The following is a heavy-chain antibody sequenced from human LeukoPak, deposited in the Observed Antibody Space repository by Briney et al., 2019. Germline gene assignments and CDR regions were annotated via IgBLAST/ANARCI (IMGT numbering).Heavy chain of an antibody. CDR2: FFPIDSET. D-gene: IGHD2-15*01. CDR3: TRGCSGGSCSRDAMDV. V-gene: IGHV5-51*01. CDR1: GYSFSSDW. J-gene: IGHJ6*02. Sequence: GESLKISCKGSGYSFSSDWIAWVRQMPGKGLEWMGIFFPIDSETTYSPSFQGQVTISADKSISTAYLQWSSLKASDTAMYYCTRGCSGGSCSRDAMDVWGQGTMVTVSS.